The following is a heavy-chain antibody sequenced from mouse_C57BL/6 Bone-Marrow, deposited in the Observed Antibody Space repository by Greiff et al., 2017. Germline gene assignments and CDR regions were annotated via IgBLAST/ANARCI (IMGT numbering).Heavy chain of an antibody. J-gene: IGHJ4*01. V-gene: IGHV1-64*01. CDR1: GYTFTSYW. D-gene: IGHD1-1*01. CDR3: ASLLLQGMDY. Sequence: QVQLQQPGAELVKPGASVKLSCKASGYTFTSYWMHWVKQRPGQGLEWIGMIHPNSGSTNYNEKFTSKATLTVDKSSSTAYMQLSSQTSEDSAVYYCASLLLQGMDYWGQGTSVTVSS. CDR2: IHPNSGST.